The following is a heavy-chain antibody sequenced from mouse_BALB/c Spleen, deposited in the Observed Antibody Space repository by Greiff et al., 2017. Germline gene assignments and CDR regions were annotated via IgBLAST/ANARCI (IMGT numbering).Heavy chain of an antibody. CDR1: GYTFTSYV. CDR2: INPYNDGT. D-gene: IGHD1-1*01. J-gene: IGHJ2*01. V-gene: IGHV1-14*01. Sequence: VQLQQSGPELVKPGASVKMSCKASGYTFTSYVMHWVKQKPGQGLEWIGYINPYNDGTKYNEKFKGKATLTSDKSSSTAYMELSSLTSEDSAVYYCARGRITTVVGDFDYWGQGTTLTVSS. CDR3: ARGRITTVVGDFDY.